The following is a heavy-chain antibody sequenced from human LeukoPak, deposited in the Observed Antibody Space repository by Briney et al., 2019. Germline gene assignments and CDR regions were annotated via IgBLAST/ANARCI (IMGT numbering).Heavy chain of an antibody. D-gene: IGHD5-18*01. V-gene: IGHV4-34*01. CDR2: INHSGST. J-gene: IGHJ6*04. CDR1: GVSFSGYY. Sequence: SETLSLTCAVYGVSFSGYYWSWVRQPPGKGLEWLGEINHSGSTNYNPSLKSRVNISVDTFKNQLSLKLSSVTAADTAVYYCARARIQLWSYYYGRDVWGKGTTVTVSS. CDR3: ARARIQLWSYYYGRDV.